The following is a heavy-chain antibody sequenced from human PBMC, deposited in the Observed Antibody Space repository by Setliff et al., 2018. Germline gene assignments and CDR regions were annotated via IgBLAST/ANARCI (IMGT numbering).Heavy chain of an antibody. Sequence: ASVKVSCKASGYTFTSYGISWVRQAPGQGLEWMGWISAYNGNTNYAQKLQGRATMTTDTSTSTAYMELRSRRTDDTAVNYCARVRACCCGELQFLGWEGDNYGMDVWGQGTTVTVSS. J-gene: IGHJ6*02. V-gene: IGHV1-18*01. CDR3: ARVRACCCGELQFLGWEGDNYGMDV. D-gene: IGHD3-3*01. CDR2: ISAYNGNT. CDR1: GYTFTSYG.